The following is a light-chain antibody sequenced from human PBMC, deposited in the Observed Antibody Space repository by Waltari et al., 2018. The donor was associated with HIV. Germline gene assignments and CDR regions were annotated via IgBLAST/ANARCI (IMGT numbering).Light chain of an antibody. CDR1: NLGDKS. V-gene: IGLV3-1*01. J-gene: IGLJ2*01. CDR2: PDN. Sequence: SSELTQPPSVSVSPGQTASIPCSGHNLGDKSACWYQQKPGQSPVLLSYPDNKRPSGIPERFSGSNSGNTATLTISGTQPMDEADYYCQAWGSSTDALFGGGTRLTVL. CDR3: QAWGSSTDAL.